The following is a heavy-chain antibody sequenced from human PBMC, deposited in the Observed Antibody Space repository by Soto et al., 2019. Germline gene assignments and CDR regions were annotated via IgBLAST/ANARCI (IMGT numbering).Heavy chain of an antibody. J-gene: IGHJ4*02. V-gene: IGHV3-21*01. D-gene: IGHD2-15*01. CDR3: SRVFCSGGSCYQVKRQYDY. CDR2: ISSSSSYI. Sequence: GGSLRLSCAASGFTFSSYSMNWVRQAPGKGLEWVSSISSSSSYIYYADSVKGRFTISRDNAKNTLYLQMNSLRAEDTVVFYCSRVFCSGGSCYQVKRQYDYWGKGTLVTVPS. CDR1: GFTFSSYS.